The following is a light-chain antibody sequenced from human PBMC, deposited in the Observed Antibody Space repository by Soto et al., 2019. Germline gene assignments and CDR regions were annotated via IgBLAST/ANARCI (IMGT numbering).Light chain of an antibody. CDR2: SNN. J-gene: IGLJ3*02. CDR1: SSNIRSNT. CDR3: ASWDDSPNGWV. Sequence: QSALTQSASASGTPGQRVTISCSGSSSNIRSNTVNWYQQLPGTAPQLLIYSNNQRPSGVPDRFSGSKSGTSASLAISGLQSEDEADYYCASWDDSPNGWVFGGGTKLTVL. V-gene: IGLV1-44*01.